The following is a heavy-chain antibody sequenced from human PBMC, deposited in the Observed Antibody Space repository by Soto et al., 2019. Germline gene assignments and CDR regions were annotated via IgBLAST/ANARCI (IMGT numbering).Heavy chain of an antibody. CDR2: MNPNSGNT. J-gene: IGHJ5*02. CDR3: ARGSGWYEYNWFDP. D-gene: IGHD6-19*01. V-gene: IGHV1-8*01. CDR1: GYTFTSYD. Sequence: ASVKVSCKAPGYTFTSYDINWVRQATGQGLEWMGWMNPNSGNTGYAQKFQGRVTMTRNTSISTAYMELSSLRSEDTAVYYCARGSGWYEYNWFDPWGQGTLVTVSS.